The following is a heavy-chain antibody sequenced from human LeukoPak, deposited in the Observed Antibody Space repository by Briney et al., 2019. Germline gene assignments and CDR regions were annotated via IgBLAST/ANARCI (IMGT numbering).Heavy chain of an antibody. CDR3: ARQPGETAAFDI. D-gene: IGHD5-18*01. V-gene: IGHV4-59*08. J-gene: IGHJ3*02. CDR2: VYFSGST. Sequence: SETLSLTCAVSGGSVSSAYWSWIRQPPGKGLEWIGYVYFSGSTNYNPSLKSRVTISVDTSKNQFSLKLSSVTAADTAVYYCARQPGETAAFDIWAQGTMATVFS. CDR1: GGSVSSAY.